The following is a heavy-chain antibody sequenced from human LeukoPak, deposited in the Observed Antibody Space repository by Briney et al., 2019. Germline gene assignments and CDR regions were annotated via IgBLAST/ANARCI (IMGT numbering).Heavy chain of an antibody. J-gene: IGHJ6*03. CDR2: IYYSGST. D-gene: IGHD1-26*01. CDR1: GGSISSYY. V-gene: IGHV4-59*01. Sequence: SETLSLTCTVSGGSISSYYWSWIRQPPGKGLEWIGYIYYSGSTNYNPSLKSRVTISVDTSKNQFSLKLSSVTAADTAVYYCARSSGSYYSGDYYYYMGVWGKGTTVTVSS. CDR3: ARSSGSYYSGDYYYYMGV.